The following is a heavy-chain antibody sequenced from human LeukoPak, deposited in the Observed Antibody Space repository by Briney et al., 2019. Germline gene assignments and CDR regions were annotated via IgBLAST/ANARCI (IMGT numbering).Heavy chain of an antibody. Sequence: ASVKVSCEASGYTFTGYYMHWVRQAPGPGLERMGWINPNSAGTNYAQKFQGRVTMTRDTSISTAYMELSRLRSDDTAVYYCARGGTAATPPFWGQGTLSPSPQ. D-gene: IGHD6-25*01. CDR1: GYTFTGYY. CDR2: INPNSAGT. J-gene: IGHJ4*02. CDR3: ARGGTAATPPF. V-gene: IGHV1-2*02.